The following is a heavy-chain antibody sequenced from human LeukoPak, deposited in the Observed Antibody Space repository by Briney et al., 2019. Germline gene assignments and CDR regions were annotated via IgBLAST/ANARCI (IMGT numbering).Heavy chain of an antibody. D-gene: IGHD5-18*01. Sequence: TQTLSLTCSVSGGSISSTGYAWSWIQQPPGKGLEWIGYIYHSGSTYYSPSLKSRVTISVDRSKNQFSLKLSSVRAADTAGYYCARGYSYGYMDWYYFDYWGQGTLVTVSS. CDR1: GGSISSTGYA. CDR2: IYHSGST. J-gene: IGHJ4*02. V-gene: IGHV4-30-2*01. CDR3: ARGYSYGYMDWYYFDY.